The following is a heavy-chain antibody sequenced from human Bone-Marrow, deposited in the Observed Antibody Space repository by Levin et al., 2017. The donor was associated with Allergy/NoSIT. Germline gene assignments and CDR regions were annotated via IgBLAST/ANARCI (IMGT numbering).Heavy chain of an antibody. J-gene: IGHJ4*02. V-gene: IGHV5-51*01. Sequence: PVASVKVSCKASGYSLTSYWIGWVRQTPGKGLEWMGIIYPGDSETRFSPSFQGQVTISADKSISTAYLQWSSLKASDTAMYYCARSRGYCSSSNCALFDYWGQGTLVTVSS. CDR1: GYSLTSYW. D-gene: IGHD2-2*01. CDR3: ARSRGYCSSSNCALFDY. CDR2: IYPGDSET.